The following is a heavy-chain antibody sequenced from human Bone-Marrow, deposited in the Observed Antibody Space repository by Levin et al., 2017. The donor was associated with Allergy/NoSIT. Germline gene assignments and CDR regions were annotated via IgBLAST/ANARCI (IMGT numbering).Heavy chain of an antibody. D-gene: IGHD6-6*01. CDR1: GFSFSSYA. V-gene: IGHV3-23*01. CDR2: ISGSGDGT. CDR3: ANGDRAGYYSSSSGRTNYYYLMGV. Sequence: GGSLRLSCAASGFSFSSYAMSWVRQPPGKGLEWVAGISGSGDGTFYAQSVKGRFSISRDNSRNILNLQLTSLGAEDTAGYYCANGDRAGYYSSSSGRTNYYYLMGVWGQGTTVTVAS. J-gene: IGHJ6*02.